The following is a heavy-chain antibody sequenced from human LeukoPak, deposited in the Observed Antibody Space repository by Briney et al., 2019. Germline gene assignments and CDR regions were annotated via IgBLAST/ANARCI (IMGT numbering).Heavy chain of an antibody. CDR1: GFTFSSYA. V-gene: IGHV3-23*01. D-gene: IGHD3-22*01. Sequence: QPGGSLRLSCASSGFTFSSYAMSWVRQAPGKGLEWVSANSGSGGSTYYAGSVKGRFTISRDNSKNTLYLQMNSLRAEDTAVYYCSGGYYFEYFQHWGQGTLVTVSS. J-gene: IGHJ1*01. CDR3: SGGYYFEYFQH. CDR2: NSGSGGST.